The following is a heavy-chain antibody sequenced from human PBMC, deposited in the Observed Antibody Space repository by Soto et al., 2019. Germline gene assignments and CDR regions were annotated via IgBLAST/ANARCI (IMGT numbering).Heavy chain of an antibody. CDR1: GYTFTGYY. J-gene: IGHJ4*02. D-gene: IGHD6-13*01. CDR2: INPNSGGK. V-gene: IGHV1-2*02. Sequence: AAVKVSCKASGYTFTGYYIHWVRQAPGQGLEWMGWINPNSGGKNSAQKFQGRVAMTMDTSISTGYMELSRLTSDDTAVYYCASAGYSSLSGRVFWGQGPLV. CDR3: ASAGYSSLSGRVF.